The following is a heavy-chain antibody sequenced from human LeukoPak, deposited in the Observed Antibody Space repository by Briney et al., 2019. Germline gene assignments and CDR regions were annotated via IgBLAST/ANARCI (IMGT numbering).Heavy chain of an antibody. V-gene: IGHV4-59*01. J-gene: IGHJ6*02. CDR1: GGSIGTDH. CDR3: ARGHPPNLDV. Sequence: SETLSLTCTVSGGSIGTDHWSWIRQPQGKGLDWIGYAYYNGNTNYNPSLNSRVTISVDASNNQFSLRLTSVTTADTAVYYCARGHPPNLDVWGQGTTVTVSS. CDR2: AYYNGNT.